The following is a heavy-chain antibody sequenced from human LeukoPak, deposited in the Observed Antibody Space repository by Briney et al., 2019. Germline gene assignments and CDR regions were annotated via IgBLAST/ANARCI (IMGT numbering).Heavy chain of an antibody. V-gene: IGHV3-73*01. CDR1: GFTFSGSA. D-gene: IGHD3-22*01. J-gene: IGHJ4*02. Sequence: GGSLRLSCAASGFTFSGSALHWVRQASGKGLEWVGRIRSTANGYATAYAASVKGRFTISRDDSKNTAYLQMNSLRAEDTAVYYCANSHGWYYYDSSGYSPFDYWGQGTLVTVSS. CDR3: ANSHGWYYYDSSGYSPFDY. CDR2: IRSTANGYAT.